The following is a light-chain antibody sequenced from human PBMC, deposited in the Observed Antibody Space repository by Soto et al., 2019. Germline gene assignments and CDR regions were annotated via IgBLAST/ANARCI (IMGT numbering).Light chain of an antibody. Sequence: QSVLTQPRSASGTPGQRVTISCSGSSSNIGSNTVNWYQQLPGTAPKLLIYTNDQRPSGVPDRFSGSKSGTSASLAISGLQFEDEADYHCSSWDDNLDAEVFGAGTKVTVL. CDR2: TND. CDR1: SSNIGSNT. CDR3: SSWDDNLDAEV. V-gene: IGLV1-44*01. J-gene: IGLJ1*01.